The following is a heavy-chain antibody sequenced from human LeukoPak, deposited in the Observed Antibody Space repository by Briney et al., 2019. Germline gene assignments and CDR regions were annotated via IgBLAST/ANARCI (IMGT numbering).Heavy chain of an antibody. CDR2: IYPGDSDT. V-gene: IGHV5-51*01. J-gene: IGHJ6*03. CDR1: GYSFTTYF. D-gene: IGHD3-22*01. CDR3: ARGFKASDSSGYHYYYYMDV. Sequence: GASLKTSCKGLGYSFTTYFIAWVRQAPGKGLEWWGIIYPGDSDTRYSPSFQGQVTISADKSISTAYLQWSSLKASDTAMYYCARGFKASDSSGYHYYYYMDVWGKGTTVTVSS.